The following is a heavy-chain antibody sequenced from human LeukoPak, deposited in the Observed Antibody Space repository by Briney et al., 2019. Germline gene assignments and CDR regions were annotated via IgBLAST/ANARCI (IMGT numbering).Heavy chain of an antibody. CDR2: IWYDGSIK. J-gene: IGHJ4*02. D-gene: IGHD1-26*01. V-gene: IGHV3-33*01. Sequence: GGSLRLSCAASGFTFSSYAMHWVRQAPGKGLEWVAVIWYDGSIKYYADSVKGRFTISRDNAKNSLYLQMNNLRAEDTAVYYCARGGELLRPADYWGQGTLVTVSS. CDR1: GFTFSSYA. CDR3: ARGGELLRPADY.